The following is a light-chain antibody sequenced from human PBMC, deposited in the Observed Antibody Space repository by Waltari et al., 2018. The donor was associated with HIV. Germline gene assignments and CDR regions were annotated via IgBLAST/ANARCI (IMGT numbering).Light chain of an antibody. CDR2: GAS. V-gene: IGKV3-20*01. J-gene: IGKJ5*01. CDR3: KQYSGSRPIT. Sequence: EIVLTQSPGTLSLSPGERATLSCRASQSVSSSYLAWYQQKPGQAPRLLIYGASSRATGIPDRFSGSGSGTDFTLTISRLEPEDFAVYFCKQYSGSRPITFGQGTRLEIK. CDR1: QSVSSSY.